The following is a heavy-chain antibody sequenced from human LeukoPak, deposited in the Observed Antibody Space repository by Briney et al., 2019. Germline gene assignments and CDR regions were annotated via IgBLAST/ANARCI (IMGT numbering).Heavy chain of an antibody. CDR1: GGSISSYY. D-gene: IGHD6-19*01. V-gene: IGHV4-59*01. CDR2: IYYSGST. Sequence: SDTLSLTCSVPGGSISSYYGSWLRPPAGKGLGWIGYIYYSGSTNYNPSLKSRVTISVDTSKNQFSLNLSSVTAADTAVYYCARDASEAVAGGWFDPWGQGTLVTVSS. CDR3: ARDASEAVAGGWFDP. J-gene: IGHJ5*02.